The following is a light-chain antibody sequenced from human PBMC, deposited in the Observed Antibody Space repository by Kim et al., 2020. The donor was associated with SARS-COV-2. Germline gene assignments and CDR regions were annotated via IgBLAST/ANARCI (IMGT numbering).Light chain of an antibody. CDR2: LNSDGSH. J-gene: IGLJ2*01. CDR3: QTWGTGIVV. CDR1: SGHRSYA. V-gene: IGLV4-69*01. Sequence: SVKLTCTLSSGHRSYAIAWHQQQPEKGPRYLMKLNSDGSHSKGDGIPARFSGSSSGAERYLTISSLQSEDEADYYCQTWGTGIVVFGGGTQLTVL.